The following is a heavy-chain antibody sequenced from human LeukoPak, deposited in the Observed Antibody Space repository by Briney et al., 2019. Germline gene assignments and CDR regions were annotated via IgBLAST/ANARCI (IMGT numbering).Heavy chain of an antibody. D-gene: IGHD2-2*01. J-gene: IGHJ4*02. CDR3: AKDRSYCSSTSCYYFDY. Sequence: GGSLRLSCAASGFTFSSYGMHWVRQAPGKGLEWVAVISYDGSNKYYADSVKGRFTISRDNSKNTLYLQMNSLRAEDTAVYYCAKDRSYCSSTSCYYFDYWGQGTLVTVSS. CDR2: ISYDGSNK. V-gene: IGHV3-30*18. CDR1: GFTFSSYG.